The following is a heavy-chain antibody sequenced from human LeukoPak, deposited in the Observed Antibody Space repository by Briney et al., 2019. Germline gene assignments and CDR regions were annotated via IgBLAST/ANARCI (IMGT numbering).Heavy chain of an antibody. CDR2: INPNSGGT. CDR3: ARDIAVAGPFDY. J-gene: IGHJ4*02. V-gene: IGHV1-2*02. D-gene: IGHD6-19*01. CDR1: GYTFTGYY. Sequence: ASVKVSCKASGYTFTGYYMHWVRQAPGQGLEWMGWINPNSGGTNYAQKFQGRVTMTRDTSISTAYMELSSLRSEDMAVYYCARDIAVAGPFDYWGQGTLVTVSS.